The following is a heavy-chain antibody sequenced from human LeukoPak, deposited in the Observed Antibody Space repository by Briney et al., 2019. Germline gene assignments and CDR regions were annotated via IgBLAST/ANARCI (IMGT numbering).Heavy chain of an antibody. V-gene: IGHV3-30-3*01. CDR3: ARDRGVGTTPLDY. CDR1: GFTFSSYA. Sequence: PGGSLRLSCAASGFTFSSYAMSWVRQAPGKGLEWVAVTSYDGSNKYYADSVKGRFTISRDNSKNTLYLQMNSLRADDTAVYYCARDRGVGTTPLDYWGQGTLVTVSS. J-gene: IGHJ4*02. CDR2: TSYDGSNK. D-gene: IGHD1-26*01.